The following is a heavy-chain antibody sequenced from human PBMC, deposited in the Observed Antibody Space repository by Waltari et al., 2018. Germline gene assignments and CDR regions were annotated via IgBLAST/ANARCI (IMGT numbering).Heavy chain of an antibody. CDR3: ARHRLDRGDSFDF. CDR2: NYHLGNT. V-gene: IGHV4-38-2*02. D-gene: IGHD3-22*01. J-gene: IGHJ4*02. Sequence: QVQLQESGPRLVKPSETLSLTCTVSEYSVSTGFYLGWVRQSPGKGLEWIGSNYHLGNTRYNPPLSSRVAVSMDMSKNQFSLRLTSVTAADTAVYYCARHRLDRGDSFDFWGQGALVTVSS. CDR1: EYSVSTGFY.